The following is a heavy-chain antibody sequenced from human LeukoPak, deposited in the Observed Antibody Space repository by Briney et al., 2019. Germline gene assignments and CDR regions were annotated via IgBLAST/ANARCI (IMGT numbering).Heavy chain of an antibody. V-gene: IGHV3-33*01. Sequence: GRSLRLSCAASGFTFSSYGMHWVRQAPGKGLEWVAVIWYDGSNKYYADSVKGRFTISRDNSKNTLYLQMNSLRAEDTAVYYCARDPSGPGYYGMDVWGQGTTVTVSS. CDR1: GFTFSSYG. CDR3: ARDPSGPGYYGMDV. D-gene: IGHD1-14*01. CDR2: IWYDGSNK. J-gene: IGHJ6*02.